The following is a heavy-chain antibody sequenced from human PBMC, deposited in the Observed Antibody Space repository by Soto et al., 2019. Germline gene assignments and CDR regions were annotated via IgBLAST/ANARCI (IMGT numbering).Heavy chain of an antibody. J-gene: IGHJ3*02. D-gene: IGHD3-22*01. CDR2: IYPGDSDT. CDR1: GYSFTSYW. Sequence: GESLKISCKGSGYSFTSYWIGWVRQMPGKGLEWMGIIYPGDSDTRYSPSFQGQVTISADKSISTAYLQWSSLKASDTAMYYCARPITTIVVDTDAFDIWGQGTMVTVSS. V-gene: IGHV5-51*01. CDR3: ARPITTIVVDTDAFDI.